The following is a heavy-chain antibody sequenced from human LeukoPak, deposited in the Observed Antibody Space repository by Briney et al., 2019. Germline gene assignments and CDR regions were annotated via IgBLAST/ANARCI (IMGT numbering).Heavy chain of an antibody. D-gene: IGHD6-19*01. V-gene: IGHV3-33*01. J-gene: IGHJ4*02. CDR1: GFTFSSYG. CDR3: AAYSSGWYATPYYFDY. CDR2: IWYDGSNK. Sequence: PGGSLRLSCAASGFTFSSYGMHWVRQAPGKGLEWVAVIWYDGSNKYYADSVKGRFTISRVNSKNTLYLQMNSLRAEDTAVYYCAAYSSGWYATPYYFDYWGQGTLVTVSS.